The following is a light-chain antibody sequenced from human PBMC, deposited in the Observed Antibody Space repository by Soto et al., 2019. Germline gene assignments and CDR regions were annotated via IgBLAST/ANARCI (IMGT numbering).Light chain of an antibody. CDR2: GSS. CDR3: QQTYDSLVS. Sequence: EIQMTQSPPSLSASVGDRVTITCRASQTISDYLHWYQQKPGKAPTLLIYGSSSLQTGVPPRFSGSGAGTEFSLTISSLQPEDFGTYYCQQTYDSLVSFGGGTKV. J-gene: IGKJ4*01. V-gene: IGKV1-39*01. CDR1: QTISDY.